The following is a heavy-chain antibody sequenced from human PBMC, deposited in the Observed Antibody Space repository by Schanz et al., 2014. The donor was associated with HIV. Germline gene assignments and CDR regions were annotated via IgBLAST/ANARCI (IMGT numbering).Heavy chain of an antibody. V-gene: IGHV3-30*18. CDR1: GFPFKKYG. J-gene: IGHJ4*02. D-gene: IGHD6-19*01. CDR2: ISSDGSDK. CDR3: AKDGSTSGWVVGDY. Sequence: VQLVESGGGLVQPGGSLRLSCAASGFPFKKYGIHWVRQAPGKGLEWVAVISSDGSDKYYGDSVKGRFTVSRDIRGNMMFMEMHNLRENDTAVYYCAKDGSTSGWVVGDYWGQGTQVIVSS.